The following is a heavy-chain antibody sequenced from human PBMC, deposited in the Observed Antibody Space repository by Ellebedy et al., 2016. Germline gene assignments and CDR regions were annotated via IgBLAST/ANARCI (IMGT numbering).Heavy chain of an antibody. D-gene: IGHD3-10*01. CDR3: ARAGMVRGVINVYYYYGMDV. Sequence: SETLSLXXAVYGGSFSGYYWSWIRQPPGKGLEWIGSIYYSGSTYYNPSLKSRVTISVDTSKNQFSLKLSSVTAADTAVYYCARAGMVRGVINVYYYYGMDVWGQGTTVTVSS. CDR1: GGSFSGYY. CDR2: IYYSGST. J-gene: IGHJ6*02. V-gene: IGHV4-59*08.